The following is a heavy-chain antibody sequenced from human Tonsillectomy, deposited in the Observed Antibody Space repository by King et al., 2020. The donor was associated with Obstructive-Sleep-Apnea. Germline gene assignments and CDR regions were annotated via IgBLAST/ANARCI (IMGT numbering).Heavy chain of an antibody. V-gene: IGHV1-46*01. D-gene: IGHD1-14*01. CDR2: IDPSGGST. J-gene: IGHJ4*02. CDR3: VRGAETFDY. CDR1: GYTFTGYY. Sequence: VQLVESGAEVKKPGASVKVSCKASGYTFTGYYMHWVRQAPGQGLEWMAIIDPSGGSTDYAQKFQGRVTLTRDTSTSTVYMDLSSLRSEDTAVYYCVRGAETFDYWGQGTLVTVAS.